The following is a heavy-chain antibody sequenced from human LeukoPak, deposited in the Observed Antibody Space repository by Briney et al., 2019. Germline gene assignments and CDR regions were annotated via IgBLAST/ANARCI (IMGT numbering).Heavy chain of an antibody. J-gene: IGHJ5*02. D-gene: IGHD3-9*01. CDR2: ISAYNGNT. CDR1: GYTFTSYG. Sequence: ASVKVSCKAPGYTFTSYGISWVRQAPGQGLEWMGWISAYNGNTNYAQKLQGRVTMTTDTSTSTAYMELRSLRSDDTAVYYCARLLYDILTGYYGWFDPWGQGTLVTVSS. V-gene: IGHV1-18*01. CDR3: ARLLYDILTGYYGWFDP.